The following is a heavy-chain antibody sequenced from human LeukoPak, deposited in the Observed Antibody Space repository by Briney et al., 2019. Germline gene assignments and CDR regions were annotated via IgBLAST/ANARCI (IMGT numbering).Heavy chain of an antibody. CDR1: GFTFSSYG. J-gene: IGHJ4*02. V-gene: IGHV3-30*02. Sequence: GGSLRLSWAASGFTFSSYGMHWVRQAPGKGLEWVAFIRYDGSNKYYADSVKGRFTISRDNSKNTLYLQTNSLRAEDTAVYYCAREPYDSSGYYSTPYFDYWGQGTLVTVSS. CDR3: AREPYDSSGYYSTPYFDY. CDR2: IRYDGSNK. D-gene: IGHD3-22*01.